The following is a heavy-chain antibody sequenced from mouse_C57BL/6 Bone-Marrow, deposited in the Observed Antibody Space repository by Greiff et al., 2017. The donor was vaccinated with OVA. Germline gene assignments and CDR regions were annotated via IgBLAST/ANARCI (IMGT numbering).Heavy chain of an antibody. D-gene: IGHD2-4*01. Sequence: PLPPSLAELVRPGASVTLSCKASGYTFTDYEMHWVKQTPVHGLEWIGAIDPETGGTAYNKKFKGKAILTADKSSSTAYMELRSLTSEYSAVYYCTRKDYDEALAWFAYWGQGTLVTVSA. CDR3: TRKDYDEALAWFAY. CDR1: GYTFTDYE. CDR2: IDPETGGT. V-gene: IGHV1-15*01. J-gene: IGHJ3*01.